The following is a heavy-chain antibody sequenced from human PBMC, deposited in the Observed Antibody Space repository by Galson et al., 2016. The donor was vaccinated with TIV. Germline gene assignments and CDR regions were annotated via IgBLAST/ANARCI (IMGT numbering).Heavy chain of an antibody. Sequence: SLRLSCAASGMTFSNYEMHWVRQAPGKGLEWVSYISTGGSSKYYADSVKGRFTISRDDAKDSLHLQMNSLRPEDTAVYYCARDAWFGELLYPNFNFWGQGTLVTVAS. CDR1: GMTFSNYE. CDR3: ARDAWFGELLYPNFNF. J-gene: IGHJ4*02. V-gene: IGHV3-48*03. CDR2: ISTGGSSK. D-gene: IGHD3-10*01.